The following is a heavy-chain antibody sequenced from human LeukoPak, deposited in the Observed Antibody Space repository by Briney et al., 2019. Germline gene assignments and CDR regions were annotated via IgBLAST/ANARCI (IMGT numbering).Heavy chain of an antibody. D-gene: IGHD3-10*01. J-gene: IGHJ4*02. CDR1: GGSFSGYY. Sequence: PSETLSLTCAVYGGSFSGYYWSWIRQPPGKGLEWIGEINHSGSTNYNPSLKSRVTISVDTSKNQFSLKLSSVTAADTAVYYCARAATYYYGSGSFDYWGQGTLVTVSS. CDR3: ARAATYYYGSGSFDY. V-gene: IGHV4-34*01. CDR2: INHSGST.